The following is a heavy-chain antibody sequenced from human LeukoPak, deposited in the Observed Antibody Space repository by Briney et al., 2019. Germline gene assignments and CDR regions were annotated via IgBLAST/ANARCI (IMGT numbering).Heavy chain of an antibody. D-gene: IGHD6-13*01. CDR1: GFTFSSYG. V-gene: IGHV3-30*03. CDR3: AREAPDSSWSL. CDR2: ISYDGSNK. J-gene: IGHJ4*02. Sequence: GGSLRLSCAASGFTFSSYGMHWVRQAPGKGLEWVAVISYDGSNKYYADSVKGRFTISRDNSKNTLYLQMNSLRAEDTAVYYCAREAPDSSWSLWGQGTLVTVSS.